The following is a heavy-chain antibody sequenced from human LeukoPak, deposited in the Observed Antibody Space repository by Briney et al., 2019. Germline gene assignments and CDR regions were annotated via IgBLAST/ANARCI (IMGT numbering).Heavy chain of an antibody. CDR2: ISSSSSTI. D-gene: IGHD6-19*01. Sequence: GGSLRLSCAASGFTFSSYNMNWVRQAPGKGLEWVSYISSSSSTIYYADSVKGRFTISRDYAKNSLYLQMNSLRAEDTAVYYCVRDLSPTSAVAGMDDWGQGTLVTVSS. V-gene: IGHV3-48*04. J-gene: IGHJ4*02. CDR1: GFTFSSYN. CDR3: VRDLSPTSAVAGMDD.